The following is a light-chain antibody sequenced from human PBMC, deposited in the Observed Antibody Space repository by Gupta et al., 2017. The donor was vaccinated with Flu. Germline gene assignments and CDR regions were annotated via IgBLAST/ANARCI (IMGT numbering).Light chain of an antibody. Sequence: ISPTRTSGYVGADDDVSEYQQPAGNAPKLLIFAYSGRLSGIADRFSGSKYGSTATVTTSGLQAEDEAYYYCNSDTTTNTVVVFGGGTKLTVL. CDR1: SGYVGADDD. CDR2: AYS. V-gene: IGLV2-14*01. J-gene: IGLJ2*01. CDR3: NSDTTTNTVVV.